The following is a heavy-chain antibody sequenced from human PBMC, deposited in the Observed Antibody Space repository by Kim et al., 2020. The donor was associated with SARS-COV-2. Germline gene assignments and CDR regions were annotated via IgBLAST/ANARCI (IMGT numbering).Heavy chain of an antibody. D-gene: IGHD2-2*01. J-gene: IGHJ6*02. V-gene: IGHV1-69*04. CDR3: ARDIVVVPAAKWQGMDV. Sequence: QGRVTITADKSTSTAYMELSSLRSEDTAVYYCARDIVVVPAAKWQGMDVWGQGTTVTVSS.